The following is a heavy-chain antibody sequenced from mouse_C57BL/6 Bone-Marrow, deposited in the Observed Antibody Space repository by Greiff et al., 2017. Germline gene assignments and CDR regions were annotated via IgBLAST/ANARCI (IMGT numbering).Heavy chain of an antibody. CDR2: INYDGSST. Sequence: EVKVVESEGGLVQPGSSMKLSCTASGFTFSDYYMDWVRQVPEKGLEWVANINYDGSSTYYLASLKSLFIISRDNAKNILYLQMSSLKSEDTATYYCARAYYGSTLYYAMDYWGQGTSVTVSS. CDR3: ARAYYGSTLYYAMDY. CDR1: GFTFSDYY. V-gene: IGHV5-16*01. D-gene: IGHD1-1*01. J-gene: IGHJ4*01.